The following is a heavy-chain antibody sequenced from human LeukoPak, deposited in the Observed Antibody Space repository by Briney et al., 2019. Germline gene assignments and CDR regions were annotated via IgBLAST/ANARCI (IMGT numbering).Heavy chain of an antibody. CDR3: AKGYYFDILSGYSSLDS. D-gene: IGHD3-9*01. CDR2: IRYDGGME. CDR1: GFTFSSYA. V-gene: IGHV3-30*02. Sequence: AGGSLRLSCAASGFTFSSYAMHWVRQPPGKGLEWVAYIRYDGGMEKYADSVQGRFTVSRDNSRNTLSLQMNSLRAEDTAAYYCAKGYYFDILSGYSSLDSWGQGTLVTVSS. J-gene: IGHJ4*02.